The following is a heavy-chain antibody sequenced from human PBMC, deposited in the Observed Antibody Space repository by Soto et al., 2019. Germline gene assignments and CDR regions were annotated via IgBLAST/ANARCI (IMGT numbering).Heavy chain of an antibody. CDR1: GGSISSGGYS. CDR2: IYHSGST. CDR3: AKNKDAAMKKKIDY. V-gene: IGHV4-30-2*01. J-gene: IGHJ4*02. Sequence: SETLSLTCTVSGGSISSGGYSWSWIRQPPGKGLEWIGYIYHSGSTYYNPSLKSRVTISVDRSKNQFSLKLSSVTAADTAVYYCAKNKDAAMKKKIDYWGQGTRVTVYS. D-gene: IGHD5-18*01.